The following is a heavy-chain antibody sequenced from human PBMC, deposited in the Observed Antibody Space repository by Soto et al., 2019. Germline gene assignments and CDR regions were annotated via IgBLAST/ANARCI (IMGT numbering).Heavy chain of an antibody. Sequence: SETLSLTCTVSGGSISSSSYYWGWIRQPPGKGLEWIGSIYYSGSTYYNPSFKSRVTISVDTSKNQFSLKLSSVTAADTAVYYCARDAIAAHDAFDIWGQGTMVTVSS. V-gene: IGHV4-39*07. D-gene: IGHD6-13*01. CDR3: ARDAIAAHDAFDI. J-gene: IGHJ3*02. CDR2: IYYSGST. CDR1: GGSISSSSYY.